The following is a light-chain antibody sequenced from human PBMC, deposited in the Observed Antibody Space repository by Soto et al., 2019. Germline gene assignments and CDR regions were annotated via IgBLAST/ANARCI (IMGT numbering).Light chain of an antibody. CDR2: DAS. V-gene: IGKV1-5*01. CDR3: QQYNSYWAT. J-gene: IGKJ1*01. CDR1: QSISSF. Sequence: DIQMTQSPSTLSASVGDRVTITCRASQSISSFLAWYQQKPGKAPKLLIYDASSLESGVPSRFRGSGSGTDFTLTISSLQPDDFASYYCQQYNSYWATVGQGTKVDIK.